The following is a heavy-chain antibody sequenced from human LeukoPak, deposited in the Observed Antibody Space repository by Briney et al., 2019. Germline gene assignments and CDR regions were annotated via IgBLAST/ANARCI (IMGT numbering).Heavy chain of an antibody. Sequence: GGSLRLSCAASGFTFSSYAMHWVRQAPGKGLEWVAVISYDGSNKYYADSVKGRFTISRDNSKNTLYLQMNSLRAEDTAVYYCARDSTAAAGPAEYFYHWGQGTLVTVSS. J-gene: IGHJ1*01. CDR1: GFTFSSYA. V-gene: IGHV3-30*04. CDR2: ISYDGSNK. D-gene: IGHD6-13*01. CDR3: ARDSTAAAGPAEYFYH.